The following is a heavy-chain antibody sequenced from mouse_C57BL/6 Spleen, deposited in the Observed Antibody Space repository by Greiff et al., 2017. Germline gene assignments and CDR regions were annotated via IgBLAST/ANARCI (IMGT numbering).Heavy chain of an antibody. J-gene: IGHJ4*01. CDR1: GYTFTSYW. CDR3: ARLNPMVTTTRYAMDY. Sequence: QVQLQQPGAELVKPGASVKLSCKASGYTFTSYWMHWVKQRPGRGLEWIGRIDPNSGGTKYNEKFKSKATLTVDKPSSTAYMQLSSLTSEDSAVYYCARLNPMVTTTRYAMDYWGQGTSVTVSS. CDR2: IDPNSGGT. D-gene: IGHD2-2*01. V-gene: IGHV1-72*01.